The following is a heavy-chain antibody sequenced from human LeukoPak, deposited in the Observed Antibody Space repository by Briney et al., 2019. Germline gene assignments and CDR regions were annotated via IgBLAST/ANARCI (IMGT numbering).Heavy chain of an antibody. V-gene: IGHV3-15*01. J-gene: IGHJ4*02. CDR3: TTTLGYCTNGVCGDY. CDR2: IKSKTDGGTT. D-gene: IGHD2-8*01. Sequence: GGSLRLSCAASGFTFSNAWMSWVRQAPGKGLEWVGRIKSKTDGGTTDYAAPVKGRVTISRDDSKNTLYLQMNSLKTEDTAVYYCTTTLGYCTNGVCGDYWGQGTLVTVSS. CDR1: GFTFSNAW.